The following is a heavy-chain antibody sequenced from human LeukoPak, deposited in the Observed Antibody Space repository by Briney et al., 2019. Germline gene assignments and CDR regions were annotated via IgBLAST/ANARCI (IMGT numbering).Heavy chain of an antibody. D-gene: IGHD3-22*01. CDR3: ARDRPNYYGSDGHYYRRDGDY. CDR2: IIPILGIA. V-gene: IGHV1-69*04. Sequence: ASVKVSCKASGGTFSSYTISWVRQAPGQGLEWMGRIIPILGIANYAQKFQGRVTITADKSTSTAYMELSSLRSEGTAVYYCARDRPNYYGSDGHYYRRDGDYWGRGTLVSVSS. J-gene: IGHJ4*02. CDR1: GGTFSSYT.